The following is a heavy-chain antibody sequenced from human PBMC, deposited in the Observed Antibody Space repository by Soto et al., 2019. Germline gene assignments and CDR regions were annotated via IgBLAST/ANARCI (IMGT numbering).Heavy chain of an antibody. CDR3: AKAGRITIFSTGYPWRAFDI. CDR1: GFTFSSYW. D-gene: IGHD3-9*01. Sequence: EVQLVESGGGLVQPGGSLRLSCAASGFTFSSYWMSWVRQAPGKGLEWVANIKQDGSEKYYVDSVKGRFTISRDNAKNFIYLQMNGRRSEDTAVYYCAKAGRITIFSTGYPWRAFDIWGQGTMVTVSS. J-gene: IGHJ3*02. V-gene: IGHV3-7*01. CDR2: IKQDGSEK.